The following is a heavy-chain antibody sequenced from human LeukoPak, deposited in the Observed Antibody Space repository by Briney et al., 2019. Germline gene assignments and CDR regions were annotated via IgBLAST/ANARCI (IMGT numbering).Heavy chain of an antibody. J-gene: IGHJ6*04. CDR1: GGTFSSYA. D-gene: IGHD3-9*01. Sequence: GASVKVSCKASGGTFSSYAISWVRQAPGQGLEWMGGIIPIFGTANYAQKFQGRVTMTEDTSTDTAYMELSSLRSEDTAVYYCATIPLTGPLSPHTLDVWGKGTTVTISS. V-gene: IGHV1-69*06. CDR3: ATIPLTGPLSPHTLDV. CDR2: IIPIFGTA.